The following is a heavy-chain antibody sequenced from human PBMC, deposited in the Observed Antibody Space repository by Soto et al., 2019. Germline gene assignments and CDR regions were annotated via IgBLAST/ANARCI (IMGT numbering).Heavy chain of an antibody. Sequence: PSETLSLTCTVSGGSISSGDYYWSWIRQPPGKGLEWIGYIYYSGSTYYNPSLKSRVTISVDTSKNQFSLKLSSVTAADTAAYYCAREVAAAGYDAFDIWGQGTMVTVSS. J-gene: IGHJ3*02. CDR1: GGSISSGDYY. V-gene: IGHV4-30-4*01. D-gene: IGHD6-13*01. CDR2: IYYSGST. CDR3: AREVAAAGYDAFDI.